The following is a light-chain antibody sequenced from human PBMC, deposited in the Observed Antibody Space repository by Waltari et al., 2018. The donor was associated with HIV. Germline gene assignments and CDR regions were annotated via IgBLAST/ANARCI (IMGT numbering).Light chain of an antibody. Sequence: DIQMTQSPSSLSASVGDRVTITCQASQDISNYLNWYQQKPGKAPKLLIYDASNLETGVPSRFSGSGSGTDFTFTISSLQPEDIATYYCQQDDNLPSLAFGPGTKVDIK. CDR3: QQDDNLPSLA. CDR1: QDISNY. J-gene: IGKJ3*01. V-gene: IGKV1-33*01. CDR2: DAS.